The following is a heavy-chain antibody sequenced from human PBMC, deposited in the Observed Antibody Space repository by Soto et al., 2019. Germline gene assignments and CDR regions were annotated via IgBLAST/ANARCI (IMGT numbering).Heavy chain of an antibody. Sequence: TSETLSLTCTVSGGSISSYYWSWIRQPPGKGLEWIGYIYYSGSTNYNPSLKSRVTISVDTSKNQFSLKLSSVTAADTAVYYCASSFCSGGSCSIFDYWGQGTLVTVSS. CDR3: ASSFCSGGSCSIFDY. J-gene: IGHJ4*02. D-gene: IGHD2-15*01. CDR1: GGSISSYY. V-gene: IGHV4-59*01. CDR2: IYYSGST.